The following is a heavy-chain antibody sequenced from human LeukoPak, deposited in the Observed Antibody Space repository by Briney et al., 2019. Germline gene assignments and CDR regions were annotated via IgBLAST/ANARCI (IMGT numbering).Heavy chain of an antibody. J-gene: IGHJ4*02. V-gene: IGHV3-23*01. D-gene: IGHD3-16*02. CDR2: ISGSGANT. CDR3: AKVRAGYTNPYYFDY. Sequence: PGGSLRLSCAASGFTFSTYAMSWVRQAPGKGLEWVSTISGSGANTYYADSVRGRSTISRDNSKNTLYLHMNSLRAEDTAVYYCAKVRAGYTNPYYFDYWGQGTLVTVSP. CDR1: GFTFSTYA.